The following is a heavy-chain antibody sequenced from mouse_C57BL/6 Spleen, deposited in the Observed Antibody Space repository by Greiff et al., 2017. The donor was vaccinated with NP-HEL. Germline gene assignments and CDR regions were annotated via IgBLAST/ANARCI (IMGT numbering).Heavy chain of an antibody. CDR2: IRNKANGYTT. Sequence: EVQRVESGGGLVQPGGSLSLSCAASGFTFTDYYMSWVRQPPGKALEWLGFIRNKANGYTTEYSASVKGRFTISRDHSQSLLYLQMNALRAEDSATYYCARYPFYDAMGYWGQGTSVTVSS. CDR3: ARYPFYDAMGY. CDR1: GFTFTDYY. V-gene: IGHV7-3*01. J-gene: IGHJ4*01.